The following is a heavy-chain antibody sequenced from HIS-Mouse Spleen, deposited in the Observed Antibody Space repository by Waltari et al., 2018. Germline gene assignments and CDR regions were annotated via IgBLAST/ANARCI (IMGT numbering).Heavy chain of an antibody. CDR3: AIQQTITGTTGWFDP. Sequence: VQMVQSGDEVKKPGASVKVSWKGSGYTLTELAMNWVLQARGKGLEWMGGFDPEDGETIYAQKFQGRVTMTEDTSTDTAYMELSSLRSEDTAVYYCAIQQTITGTTGWFDPWGQGTLVTVSS. J-gene: IGHJ5*02. CDR1: GYTLTELA. D-gene: IGHD1-7*01. CDR2: FDPEDGET. V-gene: IGHV1-24*01.